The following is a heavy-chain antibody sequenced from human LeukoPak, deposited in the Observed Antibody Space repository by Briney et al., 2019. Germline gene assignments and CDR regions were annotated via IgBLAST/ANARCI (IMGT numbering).Heavy chain of an antibody. V-gene: IGHV1-8*03. CDR1: GYTFTGYY. CDR2: INPNSGNT. J-gene: IGHJ4*02. D-gene: IGHD6-25*01. CDR3: ARMIAAGDFDY. Sequence: ASVKVSCKASGYTFTGYYMHWVRQAPGQGLEWMGWINPNSGNTGYAQKFQGRVTITRNTSISTAYMELSSLRSEDTAVYYCARMIAAGDFDYWGQGTLVTVSS.